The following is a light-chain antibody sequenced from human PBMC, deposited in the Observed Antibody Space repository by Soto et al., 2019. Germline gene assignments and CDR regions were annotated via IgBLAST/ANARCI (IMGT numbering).Light chain of an antibody. Sequence: SYELTQPPSVSLAPGQTASISCGGNDIGSETVHWNQQKPGQAPVLVVYADSDRPSGIPDRFSGSNSGNTATLTISRVEAGDEADYYCQVWDTSSDQVVFGGGTKLTVL. CDR1: DIGSET. CDR3: QVWDTSSDQVV. CDR2: ADS. V-gene: IGLV3-21*02. J-gene: IGLJ2*01.